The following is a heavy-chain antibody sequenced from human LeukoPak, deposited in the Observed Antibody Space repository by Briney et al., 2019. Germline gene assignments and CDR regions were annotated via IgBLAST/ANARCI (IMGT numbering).Heavy chain of an antibody. V-gene: IGHV3-66*01. CDR2: IYSGGST. CDR1: GFTVSSNY. CDR3: ARDRLMVRRNNDAFDI. Sequence: GGSLRLSCAASGFTVSSNYMSWVRQAPGKGLEWVSVIYSGGSTYYADSVKGRFTISRDNSKNTLYLQMNSLRAEDTAVYYCARDRLMVRRNNDAFDIWGQGTMVTVSS. J-gene: IGHJ3*02. D-gene: IGHD3-10*01.